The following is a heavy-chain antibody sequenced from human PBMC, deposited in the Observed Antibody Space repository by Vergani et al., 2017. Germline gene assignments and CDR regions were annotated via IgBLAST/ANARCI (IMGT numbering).Heavy chain of an antibody. V-gene: IGHV3-30*02. Sequence: QVQLVESGGGLVQPGGSLRLSCAASGFTFSSYWMSWVRQAPGKGLEWVAFIRYDGSNKYYADSVKGRFTISRDNSKNTLYLQMNSLRAEDTAVYYCAKDRWGYCSGGSCYGDNWFDPWGQGTLVTVSS. CDR1: GFTFSSYW. CDR3: AKDRWGYCSGGSCYGDNWFDP. J-gene: IGHJ5*02. D-gene: IGHD2-15*01. CDR2: IRYDGSNK.